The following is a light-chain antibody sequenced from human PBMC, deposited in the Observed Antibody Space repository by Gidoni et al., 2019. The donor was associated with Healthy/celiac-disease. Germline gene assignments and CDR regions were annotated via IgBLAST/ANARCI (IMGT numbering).Light chain of an antibody. V-gene: IGKV1-5*03. CDR1: QSISSW. CDR3: QQYNREGGT. CDR2: KAS. Sequence: DIQMTPSPSTLSASVGDRVTITCRASQSISSWLAWYQQKPGKAPKLLIYKASSLESGVPSRFSGSGSGTEFTLTISSLQPDDFATYYCQQYNREGGTFGQGTKVEIK. J-gene: IGKJ1*01.